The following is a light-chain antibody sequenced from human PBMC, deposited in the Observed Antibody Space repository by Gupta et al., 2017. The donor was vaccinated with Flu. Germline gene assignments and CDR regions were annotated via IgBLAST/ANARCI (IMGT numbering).Light chain of an antibody. CDR2: AAS. Sequence: DIQMTQSPSSLSASVGDRVTITCRASQSISSYLNWYQQKPGKAPKVLIYAASSLQSGVPSRFSGSGSGTDFTLAISGRQPEDFATYYCQQSDSTPAITFGQGTRLEIK. CDR3: QQSDSTPAIT. J-gene: IGKJ5*01. V-gene: IGKV1-39*01. CDR1: QSISSY.